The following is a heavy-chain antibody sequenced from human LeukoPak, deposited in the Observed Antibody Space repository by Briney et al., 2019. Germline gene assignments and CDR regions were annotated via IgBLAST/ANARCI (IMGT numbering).Heavy chain of an antibody. Sequence: PSETLSLTSTVSGGSVSSASYYWGWIRQPPGKGLEWIGNIYFDGSAYYNPSLKSRVTISVDTSMNQFSLNLSSVTAADTAVYYCARQGGYGEFYRHCDSWGQGTLVTVSS. V-gene: IGHV4-39*01. CDR2: IYFDGSA. CDR3: ARQGGYGEFYRHCDS. J-gene: IGHJ4*02. D-gene: IGHD3-10*01. CDR1: GGSVSSASYY.